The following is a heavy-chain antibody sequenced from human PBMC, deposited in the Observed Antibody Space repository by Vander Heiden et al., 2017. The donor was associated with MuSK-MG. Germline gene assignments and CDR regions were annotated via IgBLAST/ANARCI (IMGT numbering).Heavy chain of an antibody. D-gene: IGHD2-15*01. CDR2: ISYDGSNK. J-gene: IGHJ2*01. CDR3: ASTHFRGYCSGGSCYSVRWYFDL. Sequence: FSSYAMHWVRQAPGKGLEWVAVISYDGSNKYYADSVKGRFTISRDNSKNTLYLQMNSLRAEDTAVYYCASTHFRGYCSGGSCYSVRWYFDLWGRGTLVNVAS. CDR1: FSSYA. V-gene: IGHV3-30-3*01.